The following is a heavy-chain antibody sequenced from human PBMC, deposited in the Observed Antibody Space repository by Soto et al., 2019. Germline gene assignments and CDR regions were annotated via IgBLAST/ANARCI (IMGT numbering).Heavy chain of an antibody. D-gene: IGHD2-2*01. CDR3: ATDLTVVVPAAIDYYYGMDV. CDR2: ISYDGSNK. J-gene: IGHJ6*02. V-gene: IGHV3-30-3*01. CDR1: GFTFSSYA. Sequence: GGSLRLSCAASGFTFSSYAMHWVRQAPGKGLEWVAVISYDGSNKYYADSVKGRFTISRDNSKNTLYLQMNSLRAEDTAVYYCATDLTVVVPAAIDYYYGMDVWGQGT.